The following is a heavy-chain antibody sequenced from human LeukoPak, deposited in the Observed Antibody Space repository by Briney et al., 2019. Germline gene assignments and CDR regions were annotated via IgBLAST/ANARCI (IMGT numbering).Heavy chain of an antibody. CDR3: AREILGGFNPGAY. CDR2: IHRSGSP. J-gene: IGHJ4*02. D-gene: IGHD1-14*01. V-gene: IGHV4-4*02. Sequence: SETLSLTCTVSLDSTTSNFWSWVRQPPGKGLEWIGEIHRSGSPNYNPSLQSRVTISIDRSRNQIVLELSSVTAADTAFYYCAREILGGFNPGAYWGQGTLVAVSS. CDR1: LDSTTSNF.